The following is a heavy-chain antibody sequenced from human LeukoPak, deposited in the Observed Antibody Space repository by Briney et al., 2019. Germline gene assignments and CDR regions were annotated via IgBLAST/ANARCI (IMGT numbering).Heavy chain of an antibody. CDR2: VKQDGSEK. D-gene: IGHD2-15*01. Sequence: GGSLRLSCAASGFTFSSYWMSWVRQAPGKGLEWVANVKQDGSEKYYVDSVKGRFTISRDNSKNTLYVQMNSLRAEDTAVYYCSRGGYCSGGTCSAYPFDYWGQGTLVTVSS. J-gene: IGHJ4*02. CDR1: GFTFSSYW. CDR3: SRGGYCSGGTCSAYPFDY. V-gene: IGHV3-7*01.